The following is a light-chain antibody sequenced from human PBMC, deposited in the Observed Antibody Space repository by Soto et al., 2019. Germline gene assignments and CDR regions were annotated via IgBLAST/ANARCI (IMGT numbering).Light chain of an antibody. CDR2: GAS. CDR3: QQYNNWSLPYT. Sequence: ELVMTQSPSTLSVSPGERATLSCMASQSVSSNLAWYQQKPGQAPRLLIYGASTRATGIPARFSGSGSGTEFTLTLSSLQSEDFAVYYCQQYNNWSLPYTFGQGNKLEIK. CDR1: QSVSSN. V-gene: IGKV3-15*01. J-gene: IGKJ2*01.